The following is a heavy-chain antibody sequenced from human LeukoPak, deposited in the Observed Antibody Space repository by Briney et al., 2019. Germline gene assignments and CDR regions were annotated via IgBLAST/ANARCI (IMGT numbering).Heavy chain of an antibody. Sequence: GESLKISCKGSGYSFTNYWIGWVRQMPGKGLEWVAIIYPGDSDTRYSPSFQGQVTISADKSISTAYLQWSSLKASDTAMYYCARFIAVAGQMFDYWGQGTLVTVSS. J-gene: IGHJ4*02. V-gene: IGHV5-51*01. D-gene: IGHD6-19*01. CDR3: ARFIAVAGQMFDY. CDR1: GYSFTNYW. CDR2: IYPGDSDT.